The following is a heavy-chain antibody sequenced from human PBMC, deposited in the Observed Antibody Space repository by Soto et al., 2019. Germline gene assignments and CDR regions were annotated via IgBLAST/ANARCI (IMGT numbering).Heavy chain of an antibody. D-gene: IGHD6-13*01. V-gene: IGHV6-1*01. CDR3: ARDPGYSSSWWYYFDY. CDR2: TYYRSKWYN. J-gene: IGHJ4*02. CDR1: GDSVSSNSAA. Sequence: SPTLSLTCAISGDSVSSNSAAWNWIRQSPSRGLEWLGRTYYRSKWYNDYAVSVKSRITINPDTSKNQFSLQLNSVTPEDTAVYYCARDPGYSSSWWYYFDYWGQGTLVTVSS.